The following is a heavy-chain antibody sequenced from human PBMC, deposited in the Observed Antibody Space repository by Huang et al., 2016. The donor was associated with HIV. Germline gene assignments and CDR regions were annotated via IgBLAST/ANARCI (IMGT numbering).Heavy chain of an antibody. V-gene: IGHV3-30*18. J-gene: IGHJ4*02. CDR2: ISYDGKTK. Sequence: QVQLVESGGGVVQPGGSLRISCAASGFTFSSYGMHWVRQAPGKGLGWVAVISYDGKTKYYADSVKGRFSISRDNSKTTVYLQLNSLRVEDTAVYYCAKGGSAAAVLDFWGQGTLVTVSS. CDR1: GFTFSSYG. CDR3: AKGGSAAAVLDF. D-gene: IGHD6-13*01.